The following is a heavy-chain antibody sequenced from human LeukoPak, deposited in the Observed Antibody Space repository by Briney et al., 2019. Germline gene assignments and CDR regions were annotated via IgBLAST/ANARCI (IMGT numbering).Heavy chain of an antibody. Sequence: SETLSLTCTVSGGSISSGDYYWRWLRQPPGKGLEWIGYIYYSGSTNYNPSLKSRVTISVDTSKNQFSLKLSSVTAADTAVYYCARDRRTKIAVAGNDAFDIWGQGTMVTVSS. V-gene: IGHV4-61*08. J-gene: IGHJ3*02. CDR2: IYYSGST. CDR3: ARDRRTKIAVAGNDAFDI. D-gene: IGHD6-19*01. CDR1: GGSISSGDYY.